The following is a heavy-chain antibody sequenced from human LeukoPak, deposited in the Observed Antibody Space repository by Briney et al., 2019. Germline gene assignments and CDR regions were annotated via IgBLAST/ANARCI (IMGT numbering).Heavy chain of an antibody. Sequence: PGGSLRLSCAASGFTFSSYSMNWVRQAPGKGLEWVSSISSSSSYIYYADSVEGRFTISRDNAENSLYLQMNSLRAEDTAVYYCARIHYYDSSGYSGGVDYWGQGTLVTVSS. D-gene: IGHD3-22*01. V-gene: IGHV3-21*01. CDR3: ARIHYYDSSGYSGGVDY. J-gene: IGHJ4*02. CDR1: GFTFSSYS. CDR2: ISSSSSYI.